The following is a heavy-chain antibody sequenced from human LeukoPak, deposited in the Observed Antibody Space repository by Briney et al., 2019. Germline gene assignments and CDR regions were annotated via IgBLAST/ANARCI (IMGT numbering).Heavy chain of an antibody. V-gene: IGHV4-61*02. CDR3: ARFSLLRQTDY. Sequence: SETLSLTCTASGGSISSGSYYWSWIRQPAGKGLEWIGRIYTSGSTNYNPSLKSRVTISVDTSKNQFSLKLSSVTAADTAVYYCARFSLLRQTDYWGQGTLVTVSS. J-gene: IGHJ4*02. CDR2: IYTSGST. D-gene: IGHD3-22*01. CDR1: GGSISSGSYY.